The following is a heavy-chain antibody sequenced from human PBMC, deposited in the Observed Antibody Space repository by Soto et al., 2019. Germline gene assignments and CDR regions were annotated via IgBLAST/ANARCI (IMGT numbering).Heavy chain of an antibody. Sequence: EVQLLESGGGLVQPGGSLRLSCAASGFTFSSYAMSWVRQAPGKGLEWVSAISGSGGSTYYADSVKGRFIISRDNSKNTLYLQMNSLRAEDTAVYYCAAESRGWVYGMDVWGQGTTVTVSS. CDR3: AAESRGWVYGMDV. J-gene: IGHJ6*02. CDR2: ISGSGGST. D-gene: IGHD3-10*01. V-gene: IGHV3-23*01. CDR1: GFTFSSYA.